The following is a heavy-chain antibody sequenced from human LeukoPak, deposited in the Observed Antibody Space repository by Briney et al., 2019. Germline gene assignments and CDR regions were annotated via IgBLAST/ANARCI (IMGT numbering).Heavy chain of an antibody. Sequence: ASVKVSCKASGYTFTSYGISWVRQAPGQGLEWMGWISAYNGNTNYAQKLQGRVTMTTDTSTSTAYMELRSLRSDDTAVYYCARDLSRDFWSALAPWGQGTLVTVSS. J-gene: IGHJ5*02. CDR2: ISAYNGNT. D-gene: IGHD3-3*01. CDR1: GYTFTSYG. CDR3: ARDLSRDFWSALAP. V-gene: IGHV1-18*01.